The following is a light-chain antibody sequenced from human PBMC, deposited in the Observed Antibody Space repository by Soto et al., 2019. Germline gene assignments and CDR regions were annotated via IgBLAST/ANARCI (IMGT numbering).Light chain of an antibody. CDR3: CSYAGNYIL. J-gene: IGLJ2*01. Sequence: QSALTQPRSVSGSPRQSVTISCSGTSRDVGGYKFVSWYQQHPGKAPKLMIYDVSKRPSGVPDRFSGSKSGNTASLTISGLQPEDEADYYCCSYAGNYILFGGWTKVTVL. CDR2: DVS. V-gene: IGLV2-11*01. CDR1: SRDVGGYKF.